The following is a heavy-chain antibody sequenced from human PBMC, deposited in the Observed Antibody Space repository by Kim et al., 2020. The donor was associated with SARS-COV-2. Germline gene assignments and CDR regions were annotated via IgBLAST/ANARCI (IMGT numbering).Heavy chain of an antibody. CDR3: ARVGNCGGDCYSYYYGMDV. J-gene: IGHJ6*02. V-gene: IGHV3-48*03. Sequence: GGSLRLSCAASGFTFSSYEMNWVRQAPGKGLEWVSYISSSGSTIYYADSVKGRFTISRDNAKNSLYLQMNSLRAEDTAVYYCARVGNCGGDCYSYYYGMDVWGQGTTVTVSS. D-gene: IGHD2-21*02. CDR2: ISSSGSTI. CDR1: GFTFSSYE.